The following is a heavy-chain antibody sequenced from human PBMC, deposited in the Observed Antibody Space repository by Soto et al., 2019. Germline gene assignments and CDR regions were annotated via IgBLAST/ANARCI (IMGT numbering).Heavy chain of an antibody. CDR1: GFTFSSHT. V-gene: IGHV3-30-3*01. CDR3: ARGVYYAFGICFNTHPYHFDG. Sequence: QVQLVESGGGVVQPGRSLRLSCAASGFTFSSHTMHWVRQAPGKGLEWVAAISYDGSNTYYADSVKCRFTIYRENSKNAQCLKINSLSSEDTDVHQCARGVYYAFGICFNTHPYHFDGWGQGTLVTVSS. D-gene: IGHD3-16*01. CDR2: ISYDGSNT. J-gene: IGHJ4*02.